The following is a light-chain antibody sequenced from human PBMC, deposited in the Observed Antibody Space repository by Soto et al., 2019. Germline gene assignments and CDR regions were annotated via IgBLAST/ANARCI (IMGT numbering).Light chain of an antibody. CDR3: QQTTSFPLT. V-gene: IGKV1-12*01. J-gene: IGKJ4*01. CDR1: QGIVSW. CDR2: AAS. Sequence: DIPMTQSPSSVSASVGDRVTITCWASQGIVSWLAWYQQKPGKAPKLLIYAASNLQSGVPLRFSGSGSGTDFTLTISSLQPEDFATYYCQQTTSFPLTFGGGTKVEIK.